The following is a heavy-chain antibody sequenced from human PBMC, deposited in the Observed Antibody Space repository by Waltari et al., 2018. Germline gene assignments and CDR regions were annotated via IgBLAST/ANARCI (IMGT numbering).Heavy chain of an antibody. J-gene: IGHJ6*03. CDR1: GLTLSRYW. Sequence: EVELVESGGGLVQPGGSLRLSCAASGLTLSRYWIYWVRQVPGKGLVRVSRNNSDGSSTTYADSVKGRFTISRDNAKNTLFLQMNSLRVEDTAIYYCAGGSKFYYMDLWGKGTTATISS. CDR3: AGGSKFYYMDL. V-gene: IGHV3-74*03. CDR2: NNSDGSST.